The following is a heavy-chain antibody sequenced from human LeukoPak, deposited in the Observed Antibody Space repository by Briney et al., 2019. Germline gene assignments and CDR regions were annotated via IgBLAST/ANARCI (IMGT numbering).Heavy chain of an antibody. V-gene: IGHV3-33*03. Sequence: GGSLRLSCAASGFTFSSYGMHWVRQAPGKGLEWVAVIWYDGSNKYYADSVKGRFTISRDNSKNTLYLQMNSLRAEDTAVYYCAKERVRQTLDYWGQGTLVTVSS. J-gene: IGHJ4*02. CDR3: AKERVRQTLDY. CDR1: GFTFSSYG. D-gene: IGHD2-2*01. CDR2: IWYDGSNK.